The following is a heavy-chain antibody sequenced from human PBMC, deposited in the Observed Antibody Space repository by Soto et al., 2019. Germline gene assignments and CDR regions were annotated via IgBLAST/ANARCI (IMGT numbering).Heavy chain of an antibody. D-gene: IGHD2-15*01. CDR3: AHKGGRGAGMDV. Sequence: QITLKESGPPLVKSTETLTLTCSFSGFSLSTNKVGVGWIRQPPGKALEWLALIYWDEDKRYSPSLKTRLTIXKXXPTNEVVLTRTNVDPVDTGTYYCAHKGGRGAGMDVWGQGTTVTVSS. J-gene: IGHJ6*02. V-gene: IGHV2-5*02. CDR1: GFSLSTNKVG. CDR2: IYWDEDK.